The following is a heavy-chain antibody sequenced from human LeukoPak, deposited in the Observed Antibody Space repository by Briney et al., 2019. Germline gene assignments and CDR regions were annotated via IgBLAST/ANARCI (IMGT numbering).Heavy chain of an antibody. CDR1: GYTFTAYY. V-gene: IGHV1-2*02. D-gene: IGHD2-15*01. CDR3: ARPYCSGGSCHDYFDY. J-gene: IGHJ4*02. CDR2: INPYSGGT. Sequence: ASVKVSCKASGYTFTAYYMRWVRQAPGQGLEWVGWINPYSGGTKYAQKFQGRVTMTRDTSISAAYMELTRLQSDDTAVYYCARPYCSGGSCHDYFDYWGAGTLVTVSS.